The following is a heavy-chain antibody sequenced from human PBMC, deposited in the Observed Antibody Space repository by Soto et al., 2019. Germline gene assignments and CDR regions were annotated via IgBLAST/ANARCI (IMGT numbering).Heavy chain of an antibody. CDR1: GGTFSSYA. CDR2: IIPIFGTA. J-gene: IGHJ6*02. D-gene: IGHD3-3*01. CDR3: ARSLRTQGDFWRGYPPPVYYYYGMDV. Sequence: SVKVSCKASGGTFSSYAISWVRQAPGQGLEWMGGIIPIFGTANYAQKFQGRVTITADKSTSTAYMELSSLRSEDTAVYYCARSLRTQGDFWRGYPPPVYYYYGMDVWGQGTTVTVSS. V-gene: IGHV1-69*06.